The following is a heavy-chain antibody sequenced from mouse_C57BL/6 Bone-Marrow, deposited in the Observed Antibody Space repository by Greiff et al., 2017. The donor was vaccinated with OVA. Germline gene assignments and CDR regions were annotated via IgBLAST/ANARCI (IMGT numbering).Heavy chain of an antibody. CDR3: ARLLWLGYYAMDY. CDR1: GYTFTDYY. V-gene: IGHV1-19*01. D-gene: IGHD2-2*01. CDR2: INPYNGGT. Sequence: VQLQQSGPVLVKPGASVKMSCKASGYTFTDYYMNWVKQSHGKSLEWIGVINPYNGGTSYNQKFKGKATLTVYKSSSTAYMELNSLTSEDSAVYYCARLLWLGYYAMDYWGQGTSVTVSS. J-gene: IGHJ4*01.